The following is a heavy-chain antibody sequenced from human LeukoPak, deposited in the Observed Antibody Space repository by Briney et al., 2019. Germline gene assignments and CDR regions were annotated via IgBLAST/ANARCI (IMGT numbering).Heavy chain of an antibody. J-gene: IGHJ6*02. CDR3: ATWAFYHSLDV. V-gene: IGHV3-21*04. D-gene: IGHD1-26*01. CDR2: ISSSSSYI. Sequence: PGGSLRLSCAASGFSFSSYSMNWVRQAPGKGLEWVSSISSSSSYIYYADSVKGRFTISRDNSKNSLYLQMNSLRSEDTALYYCATWAFYHSLDVWGQGTTVTVSS. CDR1: GFSFSSYS.